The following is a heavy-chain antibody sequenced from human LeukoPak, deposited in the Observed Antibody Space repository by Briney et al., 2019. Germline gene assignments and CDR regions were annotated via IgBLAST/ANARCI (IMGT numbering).Heavy chain of an antibody. CDR1: GGSFSGYY. Sequence: SETLSLTCAVYGGSFSGYYWSWIRQPPGKGLEWIGEINHSGSTNYNPSLKSRVTISVDTSKNQFSLKLSSVTAADTAVYYCARGTMTTVTYYFDYWGQGTLVTVST. CDR3: ARGTMTTVTYYFDY. D-gene: IGHD4-17*01. CDR2: INHSGST. J-gene: IGHJ4*02. V-gene: IGHV4-34*01.